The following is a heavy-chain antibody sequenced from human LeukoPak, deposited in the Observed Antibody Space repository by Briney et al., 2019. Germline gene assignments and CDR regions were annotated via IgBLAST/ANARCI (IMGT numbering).Heavy chain of an antibody. CDR1: GYTFTSYD. D-gene: IGHD2-15*01. Sequence: ASVKVSCKASGYTFTSYDINWVRQATGQGLEWMGWMNPNSGNTGYAQKFQGRVTITRNTSTSTAYMELSSLRSEDTAVYYCARGLAALTYYYMDVWGKGTTVTVSS. J-gene: IGHJ6*03. CDR3: ARGLAALTYYYMDV. V-gene: IGHV1-8*03. CDR2: MNPNSGNT.